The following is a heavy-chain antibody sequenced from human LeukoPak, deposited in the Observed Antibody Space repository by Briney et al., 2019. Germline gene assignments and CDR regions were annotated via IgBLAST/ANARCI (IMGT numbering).Heavy chain of an antibody. V-gene: IGHV3-30*03. J-gene: IGHJ4*02. CDR1: GFTFSSYG. CDR2: ISYDGSNK. CDR3: ARDHRWELINFDY. D-gene: IGHD1-26*01. Sequence: GGSLRLSCAASGFTFSSYGMHWVRQAPGKGLEWVAVISYDGSNKYYADSVKGRFTISRDNSKNTLYLQMNSLRAEDTAVYYCARDHRWELINFDYWGQGTLVTVSS.